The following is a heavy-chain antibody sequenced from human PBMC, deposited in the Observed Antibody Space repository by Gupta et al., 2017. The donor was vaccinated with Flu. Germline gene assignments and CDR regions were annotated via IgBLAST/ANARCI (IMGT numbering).Heavy chain of an antibody. CDR3: AKNRVAGAISYYYGLDV. D-gene: IGHD1-26*01. CDR2: ICASGCLT. V-gene: IGHV3-23*01. Sequence: PGKGLEWISGICASGCLTYYADSVKGRFTISSDTSKNTLYLQMNSLRADDTAIYYCAKNRVAGAISYYYGLDVWGQGTTVTVSS. J-gene: IGHJ6*02.